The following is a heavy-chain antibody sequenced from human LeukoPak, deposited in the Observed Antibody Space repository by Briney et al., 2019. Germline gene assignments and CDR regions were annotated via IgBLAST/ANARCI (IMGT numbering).Heavy chain of an antibody. CDR2: ISYDGSNK. CDR3: ARGRGGDGYNWLCYFDY. J-gene: IGHJ4*02. D-gene: IGHD5-24*01. V-gene: IGHV3-30-3*01. Sequence: GRSLRLSCAASGFTFSSYAMHWVRQAPGKGLEWVAVISYDGSNKYYADSVKGRFTISRDNSKNTLYLQMNSLRSEDTAVYYCARGRGGDGYNWLCYFDYWGQGTLVTVSS. CDR1: GFTFSSYA.